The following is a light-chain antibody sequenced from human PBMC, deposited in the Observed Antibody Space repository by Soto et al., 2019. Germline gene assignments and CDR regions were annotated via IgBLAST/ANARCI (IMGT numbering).Light chain of an antibody. CDR2: GDS. J-gene: IGLJ2*01. Sequence: QSVLTQPPSASETPGQRVTISCSGGYSNIGSNYVYWYQQLPGTAPRLLIYGDSQRPSGVPDRFSGSKSGTSASLAISGLRSEDEADYYCAAWDGGLNGYVVFGGGTKVTVL. CDR3: AAWDGGLNGYVV. CDR1: YSNIGSNY. V-gene: IGLV1-47*01.